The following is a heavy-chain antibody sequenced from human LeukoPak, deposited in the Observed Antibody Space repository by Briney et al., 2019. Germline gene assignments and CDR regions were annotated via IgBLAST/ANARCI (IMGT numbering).Heavy chain of an antibody. CDR2: INHSGST. CDR1: VGYFSGYF. V-gene: IGHV4-34*01. Sequence: SETLSLTCAVYVGYFSGYFWSWIRQPPGKGLEWIGEINHSGSTNYNPSLKSRVTTSVDTSKNQFSLKLSSVTAADTAVYYCARGSTAMVPEYFDYWGQGTLVTVSS. J-gene: IGHJ4*02. CDR3: ARGSTAMVPEYFDY. D-gene: IGHD5-18*01.